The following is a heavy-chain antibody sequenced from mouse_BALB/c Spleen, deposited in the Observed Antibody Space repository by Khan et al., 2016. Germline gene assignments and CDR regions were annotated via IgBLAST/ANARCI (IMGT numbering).Heavy chain of an antibody. D-gene: IGHD2-4*01. Sequence: EVELVESGGGLVKPGGSLKLSCAASGFTFSDYYMYWVRQTPVKRLEWVATISDGGSYTYYPDSVKGRFTISRDNAKTNLYLQMSSLTSEDTAMYYCAREGLRRGFAYWGQGTLVTVSA. V-gene: IGHV5-4*02. CDR1: GFTFSDYY. J-gene: IGHJ3*01. CDR2: ISDGGSYT. CDR3: AREGLRRGFAY.